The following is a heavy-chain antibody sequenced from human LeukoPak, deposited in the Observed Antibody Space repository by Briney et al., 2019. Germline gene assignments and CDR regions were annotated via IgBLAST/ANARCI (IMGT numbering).Heavy chain of an antibody. CDR1: GFTFSSYS. D-gene: IGHD1/OR15-1a*01. CDR3: AKDSPSRTATTEVPVDY. Sequence: GGSLRLSCAASGFTFSSYSMNCVRQAPGKGLEWVSSISSSSSYIYYADSVKGRFTISRDNAKNSLYLQMNSLRAEDTAVYYCAKDSPSRTATTEVPVDYWGQGTLVTVSS. V-gene: IGHV3-21*01. CDR2: ISSSSSYI. J-gene: IGHJ4*02.